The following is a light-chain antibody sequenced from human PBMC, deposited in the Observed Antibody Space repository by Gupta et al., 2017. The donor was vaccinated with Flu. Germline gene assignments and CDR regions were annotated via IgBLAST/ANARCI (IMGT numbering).Light chain of an antibody. V-gene: IGKV3-20*01. Sequence: GTLSLSPGERATLSCRASQSVSSSYLAWYQQKPGQAPRRLIYGASRRATGIPDRFSGSGSGTDFTLTISRVEPEDFAVYYCQQYGTSPLTFGGGTKVEIK. CDR1: QSVSSSY. J-gene: IGKJ4*01. CDR3: QQYGTSPLT. CDR2: GAS.